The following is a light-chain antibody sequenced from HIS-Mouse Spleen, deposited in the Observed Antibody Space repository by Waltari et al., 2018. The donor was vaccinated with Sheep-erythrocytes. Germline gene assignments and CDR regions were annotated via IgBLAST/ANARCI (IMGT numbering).Light chain of an antibody. Sequence: QSALTQPRSVSGSPGQSVTISCTGTSSDVGGYNYVSWYQQHPGQPPKRMIYDVSKRPSGVPDRCSGSKSGNTASLTISGLQAEDEADYYCCSYAGSYNHVFATGTKVTVL. CDR2: DVS. CDR3: CSYAGSYNHV. CDR1: SSDVGGYNY. J-gene: IGLJ1*01. V-gene: IGLV2-11*01.